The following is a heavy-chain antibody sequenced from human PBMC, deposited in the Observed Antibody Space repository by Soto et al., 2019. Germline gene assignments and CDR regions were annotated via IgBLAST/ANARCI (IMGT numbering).Heavy chain of an antibody. V-gene: IGHV1-69*02. CDR2: VIPFLDIT. D-gene: IGHD6-13*01. CDR1: GGTFSIYT. J-gene: IGHJ4*02. CDR3: ARDRDNSNWPNFDS. Sequence: QVQLVQSGSEVKKPGSSVRVSCKASGGTFSIYTISWVRQAPGQGLEWMGRVIPFLDITSYSQRFQGRVTITADKSTTTAYMELSSLRSEATVVYYCARDRDNSNWPNFDSWGQGTLVTVSS.